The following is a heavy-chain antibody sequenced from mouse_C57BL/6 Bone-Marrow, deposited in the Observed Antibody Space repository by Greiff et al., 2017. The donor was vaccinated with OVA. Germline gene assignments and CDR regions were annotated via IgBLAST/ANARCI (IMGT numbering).Heavy chain of an antibody. D-gene: IGHD2-12*01. V-gene: IGHV1-64*01. Sequence: VQLQQPGAELVKPGASVKLSCKASGYTFTSYWMHWVKQRPGQGLEWIGMIHPNSGSTNYNEKFKSKATLTVDKSSSTAYMQLSSLTSEDSAVYYCARAYYSPYAMDYWCQGTSVTVSS. CDR2: IHPNSGST. J-gene: IGHJ4*01. CDR3: ARAYYSPYAMDY. CDR1: GYTFTSYW.